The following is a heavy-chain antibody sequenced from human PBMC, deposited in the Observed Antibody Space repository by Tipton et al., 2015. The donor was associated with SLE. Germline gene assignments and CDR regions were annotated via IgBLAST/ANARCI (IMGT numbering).Heavy chain of an antibody. CDR1: GFTFSDYY. V-gene: IGHV3-11*05. CDR2: ISGSGSYT. J-gene: IGHJ4*02. D-gene: IGHD3-22*01. Sequence: SLRLSCAASGFTFSDYYMGWIRQAPGKGLEWVSYISGSGSYTDYAESVKGRFTISRDNAKNLLYLQMNGLRAEDTAVYYCAKDGVITMIVVVPYYFDDWGQGTLVTVSS. CDR3: AKDGVITMIVVVPYYFDD.